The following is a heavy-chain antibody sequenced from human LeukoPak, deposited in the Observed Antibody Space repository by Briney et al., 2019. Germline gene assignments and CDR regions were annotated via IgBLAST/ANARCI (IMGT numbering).Heavy chain of an antibody. Sequence: SETLSLTCTVSGGSISSYYWSWIRQPPGKGLEWIGYIYYSGSTNYNPSLKSRVTISVDTSKNQFSLKLSSVTAADTAVYYCARAPITLYGRGGYFDYWGQGTLVTVSS. D-gene: IGHD4-17*01. CDR2: IYYSGST. J-gene: IGHJ4*02. CDR1: GGSISSYY. V-gene: IGHV4-59*01. CDR3: ARAPITLYGRGGYFDY.